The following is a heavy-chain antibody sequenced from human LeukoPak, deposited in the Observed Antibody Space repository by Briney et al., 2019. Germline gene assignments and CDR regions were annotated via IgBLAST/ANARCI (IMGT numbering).Heavy chain of an antibody. J-gene: IGHJ5*02. V-gene: IGHV3-48*01. CDR3: ARVATDGGGFDP. CDR2: LSSDNYTI. D-gene: IGHD3-16*01. Sequence: GGSLRLSCAASGITFSSYSMNWVRQAPGKGLEWISYLSSDNYTIYYANSVKGRFIISRDNAKDSLYLQMNSLRAEDTAVYYCARVATDGGGFDPWGQGTLVTVSS. CDR1: GITFSSYS.